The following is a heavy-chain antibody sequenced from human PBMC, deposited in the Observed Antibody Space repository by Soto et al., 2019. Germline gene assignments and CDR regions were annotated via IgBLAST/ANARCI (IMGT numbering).Heavy chain of an antibody. D-gene: IGHD3-16*02. CDR1: GFPFRDHY. CDR2: IRDRPDRYTT. Sequence: GGSLRLSCAASGFPFRDHYMGLVRQSPGKGLEWVGRIRDRPDRYTTDYAASVKDRFIISRDDSKNLLYLHMNNLKTEDSAVYFCTREAISLWFDFSGQGTLVTVSS. J-gene: IGHJ4*02. V-gene: IGHV3-72*01. CDR3: TREAISLWFDF.